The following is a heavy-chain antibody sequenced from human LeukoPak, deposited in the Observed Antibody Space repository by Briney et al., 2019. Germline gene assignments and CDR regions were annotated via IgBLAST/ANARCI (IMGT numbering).Heavy chain of an antibody. CDR1: GFTFSSYA. V-gene: IGHV3-23*01. D-gene: IGHD3-16*02. CDR2: ISGSGGST. CDR3: AKSGIMFTFGGVIVLPYFDY. Sequence: PGGSLRLSCAASGFTFSSYAMTWVRQAPGKGLEWVSAISGSGGSTYYADSVKGRFTISRDNSKNTLYLQMNSLRAEDTAVYYCAKSGIMFTFGGVIVLPYFDYWGQGTLVTVSS. J-gene: IGHJ4*02.